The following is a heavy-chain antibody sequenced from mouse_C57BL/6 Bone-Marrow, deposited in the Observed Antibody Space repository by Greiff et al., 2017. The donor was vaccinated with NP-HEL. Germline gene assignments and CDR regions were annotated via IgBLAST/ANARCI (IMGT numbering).Heavy chain of an antibody. CDR3: ARRRSIHWYFDV. V-gene: IGHV1-22*01. D-gene: IGHD2-10*02. CDR2: INPNNGGT. Sequence: EVKLQESGPELVKPGASVKMSCKASGYTFTDYNMHWVKQSHGKSLEWIGYINPNNGGTSYNQKFKGKATLTVNKSSSTAYMELRSLTSEDSAVYYCARRRSIHWYFDVWGTGTSVTVSS. CDR1: GYTFTDYN. J-gene: IGHJ1*03.